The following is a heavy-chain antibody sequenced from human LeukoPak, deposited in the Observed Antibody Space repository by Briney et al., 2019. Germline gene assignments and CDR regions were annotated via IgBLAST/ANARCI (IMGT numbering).Heavy chain of an antibody. J-gene: IGHJ4*02. CDR3: ARGGDYGDLRYFDY. D-gene: IGHD4-17*01. CDR2: IYYRGST. V-gene: IGHV4-59*01. CDR1: GGSINNYY. Sequence: SETLSLTCTVSGGSINNYYWSWIRQPPGKGLEWIGYIYYRGSTNYNPSLKSRVTFTVDTSKNQFSLKLNSVTAADTAVYYCARGGDYGDLRYFDYWGQGTLVTVSS.